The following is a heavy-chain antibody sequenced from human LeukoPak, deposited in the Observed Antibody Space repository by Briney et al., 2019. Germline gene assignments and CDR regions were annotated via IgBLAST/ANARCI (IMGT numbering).Heavy chain of an antibody. CDR2: ISGSGDTT. CDR1: GFTFSSYA. CDR3: AKGLAAAEWEYFQH. Sequence: GGSLRLSCAASGFTFSSYAMSWVRQAPGKGREGVLAISGSGDTTYYADSVKGRFTISRDNSKNTLYLQMNSLRAEDTAVYYCAKGLAAAEWEYFQHWGQGTVVTVSS. V-gene: IGHV3-23*01. J-gene: IGHJ1*01. D-gene: IGHD6-13*01.